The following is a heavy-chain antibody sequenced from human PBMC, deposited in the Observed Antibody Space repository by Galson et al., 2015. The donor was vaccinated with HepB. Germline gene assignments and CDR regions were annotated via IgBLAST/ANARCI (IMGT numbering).Heavy chain of an antibody. V-gene: IGHV3-23*01. D-gene: IGHD6-13*01. J-gene: IGHJ6*02. Sequence: SLRLSCAASGFTFSSYAMSWVRQTPGKGLQWVSGISGAGGSTYYADSVKGRFTISRDNSKNTLYLQMNSLRAEDTAVYYCAKMVRSSWPLSHGIMDVWGQGTTVTVSS. CDR2: ISGAGGST. CDR3: AKMVRSSWPLSHGIMDV. CDR1: GFTFSSYA.